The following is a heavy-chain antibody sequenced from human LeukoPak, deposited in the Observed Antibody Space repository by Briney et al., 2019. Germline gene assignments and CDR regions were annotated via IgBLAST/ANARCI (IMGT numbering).Heavy chain of an antibody. CDR3: ARDPYYGSGPFRLY. D-gene: IGHD3-10*01. CDR1: GFTFSTYG. Sequence: GVSLRLSCAASGFTFSTYGMHWVRQVPGKGLDWVSYIDNTSRYIEYADSVKGRFTISRDNARNLVYLQMDTLRSDDTAVYCARDPYYGSGPFRLYWGQGILVTVS. J-gene: IGHJ4*02. V-gene: IGHV3-21*06. CDR2: IDNTSRYI.